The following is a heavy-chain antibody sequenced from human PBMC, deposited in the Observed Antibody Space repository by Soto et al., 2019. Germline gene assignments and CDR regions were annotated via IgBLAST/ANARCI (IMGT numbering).Heavy chain of an antibody. J-gene: IGHJ4*02. CDR2: INHSGST. V-gene: IGHV4-34*01. CDR1: GGSFSGYY. Sequence: SETLSLTCAVYGGSFSGYYWSWIRQPPGKGLEWIGEINHSGSTNYNPSLKSRVTISVDTSKNQSSLKLSSVTAADTAVYYCAREYSSSWYSNPTYFDYWGQGTLVTVSS. D-gene: IGHD6-13*01. CDR3: AREYSSSWYSNPTYFDY.